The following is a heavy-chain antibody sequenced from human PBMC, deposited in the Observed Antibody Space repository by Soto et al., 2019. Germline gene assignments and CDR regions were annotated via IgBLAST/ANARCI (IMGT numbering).Heavy chain of an antibody. CDR3: AREFPLDDTLTGYSRVFDY. D-gene: IGHD3-9*01. Sequence: ASVKVSCKASGGNFSRNAFSWVRQAPGQGLEWMGGIVPIFETANNAQKFQDRVTVTADESTSTVYMALSSLTSEDTAVYYCAREFPLDDTLTGYSRVFDYWGQGTLVTVSS. J-gene: IGHJ4*02. CDR2: IVPIFETA. CDR1: GGNFSRNA. V-gene: IGHV1-69*13.